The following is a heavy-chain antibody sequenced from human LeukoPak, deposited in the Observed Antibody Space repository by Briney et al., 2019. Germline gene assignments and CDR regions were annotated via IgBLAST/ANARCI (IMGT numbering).Heavy chain of an antibody. V-gene: IGHV5-51*01. CDR3: ARRRIDSGYDYYFDY. J-gene: IGHJ4*02. CDR2: IYPGDSDT. CDR1: GYSFTSYW. D-gene: IGHD5-12*01. Sequence: GESLKISCKGSGYSFTSYWIAWVRQMPGKGLEWMGIIYPGDSDTRYSPSFQGQVTISADKSISTAYLQWSSLKASDTAMYYCARRRIDSGYDYYFDYWGQGTLVTVSS.